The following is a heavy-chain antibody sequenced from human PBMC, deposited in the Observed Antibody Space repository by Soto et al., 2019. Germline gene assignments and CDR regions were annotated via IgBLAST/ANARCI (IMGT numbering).Heavy chain of an antibody. CDR2: IYYSDGS. CDR1: GDSISSSGYY. CDR3: ASHRTFWPFDS. Sequence: PSETLSLTCTVSGDSISSSGYYWGWIRQPPGKGLEWIGSIYYSDGSFYNSSLKSRLTISVDTSKNQFSLSLRSVTAADTAVYYCASHRTFWPFDSWGQGTVVTVSS. V-gene: IGHV4-39*01. J-gene: IGHJ4*02. D-gene: IGHD2-8*01.